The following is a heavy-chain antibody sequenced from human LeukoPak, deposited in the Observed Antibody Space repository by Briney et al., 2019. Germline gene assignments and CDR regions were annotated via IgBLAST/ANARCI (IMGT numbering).Heavy chain of an antibody. Sequence: PSETLSLTCTVSGGSISSYYWSWIRQPPGKGLEWIGYIYYSGSTNYNPSLKSRVTISVDTSKNQFSLKLSSVTAADTAVYYCARVGSGYHLGGDYYYYMDVWGKGTTVTVSS. CDR3: ARVGSGYHLGGDYYYYMDV. D-gene: IGHD3-22*01. CDR2: IYYSGST. J-gene: IGHJ6*03. CDR1: GGSISSYY. V-gene: IGHV4-59*08.